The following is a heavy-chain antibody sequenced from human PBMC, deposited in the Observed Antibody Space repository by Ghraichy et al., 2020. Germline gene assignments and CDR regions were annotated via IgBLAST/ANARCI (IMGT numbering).Heavy chain of an antibody. CDR3: ARRPRVTPRTFDS. V-gene: IGHV4-61*08. J-gene: IGHJ4*02. CDR1: GASVNTGDFY. D-gene: IGHD3-16*01. Sequence: SETLSLTCNVSGASVNTGDFYWGWFRQPPGQTLEYLGYIFYTGNTNYNPSLKSRVTISMDTSKNQFSLSVSSVTAADTALYYCARRPRVTPRTFDSWGQGALVTVSS. CDR2: IFYTGNT.